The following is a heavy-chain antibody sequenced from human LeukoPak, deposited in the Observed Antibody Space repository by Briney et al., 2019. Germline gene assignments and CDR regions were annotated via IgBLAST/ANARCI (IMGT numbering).Heavy chain of an antibody. D-gene: IGHD4-17*01. V-gene: IGHV3-53*01. CDR1: GFTVSSNY. CDR2: IYSGGST. J-gene: IGHJ4*02. CDR3: ASSIDYGDYGY. Sequence: GGSLRLSCAASGFTVSSNYMSWVRQAPGKGLEWVSVIYSGGSTYYADSVKGRFTISRDNSKNTLYLQMNSLRAEDTAVYYCASSIDYGDYGYWGQGTLVTVSS.